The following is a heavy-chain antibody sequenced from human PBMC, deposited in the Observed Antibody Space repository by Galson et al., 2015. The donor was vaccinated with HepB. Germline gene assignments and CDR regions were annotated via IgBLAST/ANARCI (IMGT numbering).Heavy chain of an antibody. Sequence: SLRLSCAASGFTFSNYAMQWVRQAPGKGLEWVARISYDGGNQRYADAVRGRLTVSRDNSQNTLYLQMDSLRGEDTAVYYCAQEDWAITGRNAGYWGQGTLVTVSS. CDR1: GFTFSNYA. CDR3: AQEDWAITGRNAGY. V-gene: IGHV3-30*18. CDR2: ISYDGGNQ. J-gene: IGHJ1*01. D-gene: IGHD1-20*01.